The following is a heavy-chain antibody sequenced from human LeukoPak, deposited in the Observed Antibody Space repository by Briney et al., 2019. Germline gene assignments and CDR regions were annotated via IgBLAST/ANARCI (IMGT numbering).Heavy chain of an antibody. J-gene: IGHJ4*02. CDR2: INTDSSDI. D-gene: IGHD3-10*01. CDR1: GFTFSRYA. Sequence: GGSLRLSCAASGFTFSRYAMNWVRQAPGKGLEWVSYINTDSSDIHYADSVKGRFTISRDNSKNTLYLQMNSLRAEDTAVYYCAKGMVRGVMGGPVDYWGQGTLVTVSS. V-gene: IGHV3-21*05. CDR3: AKGMVRGVMGGPVDY.